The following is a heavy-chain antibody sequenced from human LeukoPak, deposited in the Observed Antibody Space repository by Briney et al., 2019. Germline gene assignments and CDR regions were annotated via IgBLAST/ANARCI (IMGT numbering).Heavy chain of an antibody. V-gene: IGHV1-18*01. Sequence: ASVKVSCKASGHTFTIYGISWVRQAPGQGLEWMGRISAYNGNTNYAQKLQGRVTMTTDTSTSTAYMELRSLRSDDTAVYYCARALGYCSGGSCYLVPEFDYWGQGTLVTVSS. D-gene: IGHD2-15*01. CDR1: GHTFTIYG. J-gene: IGHJ4*02. CDR3: ARALGYCSGGSCYLVPEFDY. CDR2: ISAYNGNT.